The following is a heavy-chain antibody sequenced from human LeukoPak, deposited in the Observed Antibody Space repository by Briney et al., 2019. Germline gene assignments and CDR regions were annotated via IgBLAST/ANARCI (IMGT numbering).Heavy chain of an antibody. J-gene: IGHJ3*02. D-gene: IGHD3-22*01. Sequence: GGSLRLSCAASGFSLSIYEMDWVRQAPGKGLEWVAYISSGGGTIYYADSVRGRFTISRDNAKNSLYLQMNSLRAEDTAVYYCAKEFIPESSGYDAFHIWGPGTMVTVSS. V-gene: IGHV3-48*03. CDR1: GFSLSIYE. CDR2: ISSGGGTI. CDR3: AKEFIPESSGYDAFHI.